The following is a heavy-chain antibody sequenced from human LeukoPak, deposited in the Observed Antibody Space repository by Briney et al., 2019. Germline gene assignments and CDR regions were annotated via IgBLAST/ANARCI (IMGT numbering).Heavy chain of an antibody. CDR2: IRRGGGTI. CDR3: SRVSGSGWFGLLRPDVEAFGI. CDR1: GFTFSDYS. D-gene: IGHD6-19*01. V-gene: IGHV3-11*01. Sequence: PGGSLRLSCAAAGFTFSDYSMSWLRQAPGKGLEWLSYIRRGGGTIYYADSVKGRFTISRDDANNSLFLQMNSLGAEDTAVYYCSRVSGSGWFGLLRPDVEAFGIWGQGTMVTVSS. J-gene: IGHJ3*02.